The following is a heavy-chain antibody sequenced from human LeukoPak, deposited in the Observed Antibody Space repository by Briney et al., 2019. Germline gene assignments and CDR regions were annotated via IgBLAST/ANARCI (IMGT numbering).Heavy chain of an antibody. D-gene: IGHD2-2*02. Sequence: PSETLSLTCTVSGGSISSYYWSWIRHPPGKGLECIGYIYYSGSTNYNPSLKSRVTISVDTSKNQFSLKLSSVTAADTAVYYCARGIVVVPAAIRRWWFDPWGQGTLVTVSS. J-gene: IGHJ5*02. CDR2: IYYSGST. CDR1: GGSISSYY. CDR3: ARGIVVVPAAIRRWWFDP. V-gene: IGHV4-59*01.